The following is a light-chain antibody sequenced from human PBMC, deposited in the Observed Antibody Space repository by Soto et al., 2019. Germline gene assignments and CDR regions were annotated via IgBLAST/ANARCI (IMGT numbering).Light chain of an antibody. J-gene: IGLJ3*02. CDR3: SSFTIVSTLV. Sequence: LTQPHSVSESPGETVTISCTGTSRDIGIYNYVSWYQHHPDKAPKLLLYEVSNRPSGVSDRFSGSKSGNTASLTISGLQPEDEADYYCSSFTIVSTLVFGGGTKVTVL. CDR2: EVS. CDR1: SRDIGIYNY. V-gene: IGLV2-14*01.